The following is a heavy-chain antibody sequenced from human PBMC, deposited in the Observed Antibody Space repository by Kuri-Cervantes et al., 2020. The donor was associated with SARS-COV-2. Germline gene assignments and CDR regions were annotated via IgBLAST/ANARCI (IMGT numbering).Heavy chain of an antibody. D-gene: IGHD6-19*01. CDR2: MSADESYK. J-gene: IGHJ4*02. CDR3: ATFGLGGKNGWYGFDY. V-gene: IGHV3-30*03. CDR1: GFTFSGYG. Sequence: GGSLRLSCAASGFTFSGYGMHWFRRASGRGLEWVAVMSADESYKNYGDSVKGRFTVSRDNSRNTLCLQMNSLRLGDTAVYYCATFGLGGKNGWYGFDYWGLGALVTVSS.